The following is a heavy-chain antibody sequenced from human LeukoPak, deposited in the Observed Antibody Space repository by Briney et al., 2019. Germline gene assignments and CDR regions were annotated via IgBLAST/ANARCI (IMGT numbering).Heavy chain of an antibody. Sequence: GSLRLSCAASGFSFSSYAMSWVRQAPGKGLEWVSGISGSGGRTYYADSLKGRFTISRDNPKNTVYLQMNSLRADDTAVYYCAKLYYDYVWGSYRYYFFDDWGQGTLVTVSS. J-gene: IGHJ4*02. CDR3: AKLYYDYVWGSYRYYFFDD. CDR2: ISGSGGRT. D-gene: IGHD3-16*02. CDR1: GFSFSSYA. V-gene: IGHV3-23*01.